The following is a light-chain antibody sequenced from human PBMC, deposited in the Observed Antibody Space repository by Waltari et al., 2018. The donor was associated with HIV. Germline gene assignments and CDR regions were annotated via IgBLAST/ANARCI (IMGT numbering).Light chain of an antibody. CDR3: QVWDRNTAV. CDR1: SIGSKN. CDR2: RDR. J-gene: IGLJ3*02. V-gene: IGLV3-9*01. Sequence: SYELTQALSVSVALGQTARITCGGNSIGSKNVQWYQQKPGQAPALVIFRDRNRPSGIPERFSGSNSGNTATLTISRAQAGDEADYYCQVWDRNTAVFGGGTKLTVL.